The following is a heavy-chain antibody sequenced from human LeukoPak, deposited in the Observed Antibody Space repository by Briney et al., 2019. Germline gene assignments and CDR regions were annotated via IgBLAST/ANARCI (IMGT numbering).Heavy chain of an antibody. CDR2: IYYSGST. CDR3: ARDKGDYGDYYWFDP. D-gene: IGHD4-17*01. CDR1: GGSISSYY. J-gene: IGHJ5*02. V-gene: IGHV4-59*01. Sequence: SETLSLTRTVSGGSISSYYWSWIRQAPGKGLEWIGYIYYSGSTNYNPSLKSRVTISVDTSKNQFSLKLRSVTAADTAVYYCARDKGDYGDYYWFDPWGQGTLVTVSS.